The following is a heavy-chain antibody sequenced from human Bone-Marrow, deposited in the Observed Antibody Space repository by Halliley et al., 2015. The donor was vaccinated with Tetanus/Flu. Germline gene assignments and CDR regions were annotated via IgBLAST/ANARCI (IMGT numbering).Heavy chain of an antibody. D-gene: IGHD2-8*01. J-gene: IGHJ6*02. Sequence: KYYADSVKGRFSISRDNSKNTLYLQMNSLRAEDTAVYYCARDPLVLIPSASVGPTQRGYGMDVWGQGTTVTVSS. V-gene: IGHV3-30*07. CDR3: ARDPLVLIPSASVGPTQRGYGMDV. CDR2: K.